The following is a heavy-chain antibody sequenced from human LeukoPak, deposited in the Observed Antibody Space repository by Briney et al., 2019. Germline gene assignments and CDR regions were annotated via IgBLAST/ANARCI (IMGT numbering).Heavy chain of an antibody. CDR3: ARDRAIVVVTASPTFDY. CDR2: INPSGGST. CDR1: GYTFTGYY. Sequence: ASVKVSCKASGYTFTGYYMHWVRQAPGQGLEWMGIINPSGGSTSYAQKFQGRVTMTRDTSTSTVYMELSSLRSEDTAVYYCARDRAIVVVTASPTFDYWGQGTLVTVSS. J-gene: IGHJ4*02. V-gene: IGHV1-46*01. D-gene: IGHD2-21*02.